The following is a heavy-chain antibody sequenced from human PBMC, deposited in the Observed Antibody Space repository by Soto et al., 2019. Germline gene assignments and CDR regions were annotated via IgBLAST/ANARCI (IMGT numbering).Heavy chain of an antibody. CDR3: AKAVKYYDRTGHDAFAV. CDR1: GDSISSYF. CDR2: MFHSGRT. Sequence: SETLSLTCTVSGDSISSYFWTWIRQPPGKALEWIGYMFHSGRTNYNPSLTSRVTMSADTSNNQFSLTLTSVTAADTAVYYCAKAVKYYDRTGHDAFAVWGQGIMVTVSS. J-gene: IGHJ3*01. V-gene: IGHV4-59*01. D-gene: IGHD3-16*01.